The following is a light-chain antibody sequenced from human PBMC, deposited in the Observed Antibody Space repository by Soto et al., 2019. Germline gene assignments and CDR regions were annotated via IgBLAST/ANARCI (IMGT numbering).Light chain of an antibody. Sequence: ILLTPSPGTLSLSPGARASLPCRASPSVSNNYLAWYQQKPGQAPRLLIYGASSRATGIPDRFSGSGSGTDFTLTVSRLEPEDFAVYYCQQYGRSPQAAWTFGQGTKVDIK. V-gene: IGKV3-20*01. J-gene: IGKJ1*01. CDR3: QQYGRSPQAAWT. CDR2: GAS. CDR1: PSVSNNY.